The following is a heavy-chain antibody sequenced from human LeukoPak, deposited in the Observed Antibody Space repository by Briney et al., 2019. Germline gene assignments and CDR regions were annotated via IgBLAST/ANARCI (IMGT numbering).Heavy chain of an antibody. CDR3: ARLRYYYDIWYDY. V-gene: IGHV4-34*01. Sequence: SETLSLTCAVYGGSFSGYYWSWIRQPPGKGLEWIGEINHSGSTNYNPSLKSRVTISVDTSKNQFSLKLSSVTAADTAVYYCARLRYYYDIWYDYWGQGTLVTVFS. CDR1: GGSFSGYY. CDR2: INHSGST. D-gene: IGHD3-22*01. J-gene: IGHJ4*02.